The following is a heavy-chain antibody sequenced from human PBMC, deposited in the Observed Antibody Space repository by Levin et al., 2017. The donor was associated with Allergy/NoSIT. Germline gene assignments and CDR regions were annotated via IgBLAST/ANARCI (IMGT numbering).Heavy chain of an antibody. J-gene: IGHJ5*02. CDR2: INHSGST. Sequence: SETLSLTCAVYGGSFSGYYWSWIRQPPGKGLEWIGEINHSGSTNYNPSLKSRVTISVDTSKNQFSLKLSSVTAADTAVYYCARALGWFDPWGQGTLVTVSS. CDR1: GGSFSGYY. D-gene: IGHD7-27*01. CDR3: ARALGWFDP. V-gene: IGHV4-34*01.